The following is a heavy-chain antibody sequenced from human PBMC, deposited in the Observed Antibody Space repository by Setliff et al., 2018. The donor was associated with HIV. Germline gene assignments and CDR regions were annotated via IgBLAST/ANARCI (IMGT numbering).Heavy chain of an antibody. V-gene: IGHV7-4-1*02. D-gene: IGHD3-3*01. CDR2: VNTNTGNP. CDR1: GYTFGDYA. Sequence: ASVKVSCKTSGYTFGDYAMSWVRQAPGQGLEWMGWVNTNTGNPTYAQDFTGRFVFSMDTSVSTAYLQISSLGAEDTAVYYCARDPRPLTIFAVVATNFYYYMDVWGTGTTVTVSS. CDR3: ARDPRPLTIFAVVATNFYYYMDV. J-gene: IGHJ6*03.